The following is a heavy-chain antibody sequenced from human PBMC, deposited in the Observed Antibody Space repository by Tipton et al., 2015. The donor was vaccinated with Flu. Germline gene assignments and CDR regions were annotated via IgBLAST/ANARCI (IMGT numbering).Heavy chain of an antibody. D-gene: IGHD3-22*01. CDR1: GGSFSGYY. V-gene: IGHV4-34*01. Sequence: TLSLTCAFYGGSFSGYYWSWIRQPPGKGLEWIGEINHSGSTYYSPSLKSRVTISADTSNNQFSLRLSSVTAADTAMYYCTRPLRNSSGSPGYWGQGTLVTVSS. CDR2: INHSGST. J-gene: IGHJ4*02. CDR3: TRPLRNSSGSPGY.